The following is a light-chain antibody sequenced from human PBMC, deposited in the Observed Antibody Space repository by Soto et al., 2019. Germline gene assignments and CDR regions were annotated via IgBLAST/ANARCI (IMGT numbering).Light chain of an antibody. V-gene: IGKV1-5*01. CDR3: QQYNSYSET. CDR2: DAS. J-gene: IGKJ1*01. CDR1: QSFSGG. Sequence: DIPMTQSPSTLSASVGDRVTITCRAIQSFSGGLAWYQQKPGKAPKLLIYDASSLESGVPSRFSGSGSGTEFTLTISSLQPDDFATYYCQQYNSYSETFGQGTKVEIK.